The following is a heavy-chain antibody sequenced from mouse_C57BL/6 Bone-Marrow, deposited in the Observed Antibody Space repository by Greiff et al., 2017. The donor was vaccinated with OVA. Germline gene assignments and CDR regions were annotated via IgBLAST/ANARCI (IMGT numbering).Heavy chain of an antibody. CDR3: TTTHPSYYYGSSSWFAY. Sequence: EVQLQQSGAELVRPGASVKLSCTASGFNIKDDYMHWVKQRPEQGLEWIGWIDPENGDTEYASKFQGKATITADTSSNTAYLQLSSLTSEDTAVYYCTTTHPSYYYGSSSWFAYWGQGTLVTVSA. V-gene: IGHV14-4*01. J-gene: IGHJ3*01. D-gene: IGHD1-1*01. CDR1: GFNIKDDY. CDR2: IDPENGDT.